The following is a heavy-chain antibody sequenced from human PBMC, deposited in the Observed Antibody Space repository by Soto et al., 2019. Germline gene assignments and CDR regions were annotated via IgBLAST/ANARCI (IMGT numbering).Heavy chain of an antibody. CDR1: GGTFNNYT. V-gene: IGHV1-69*12. CDR2: IIPIFGTT. D-gene: IGHD4-17*01. Sequence: QVHLVQSGAEVKKPGSSVKVSCKAFGGTFNNYTFNWVRQAPGQGLEWMGGIIPIFGTTYCAQKFQGRVTITADESTSTAYLDLSSLKSEDTAVYYCATTLSFNDYGDDRFDYWGQGTLVTVSS. CDR3: ATTLSFNDYGDDRFDY. J-gene: IGHJ4*02.